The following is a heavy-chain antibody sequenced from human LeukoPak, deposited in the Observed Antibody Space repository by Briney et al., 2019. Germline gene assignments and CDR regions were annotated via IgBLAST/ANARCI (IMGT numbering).Heavy chain of an antibody. Sequence: PSETLSLTCAVYGGSFSGYYWSWIRQPPGKGLEWIGEINHSGGTNYNPSLKSRVTISVDTSKNQFSLKLSSVTAADTAVYYCARAVSSWRVYYYYYMDVWGKGTTVTISS. CDR2: INHSGGT. CDR3: ARAVSSWRVYYYYYMDV. CDR1: GGSFSGYY. J-gene: IGHJ6*03. V-gene: IGHV4-34*01. D-gene: IGHD6-13*01.